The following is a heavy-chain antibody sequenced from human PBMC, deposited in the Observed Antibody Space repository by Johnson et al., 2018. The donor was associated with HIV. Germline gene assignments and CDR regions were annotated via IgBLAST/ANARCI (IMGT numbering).Heavy chain of an antibody. CDR3: ARAGAVGFDAFDI. CDR2: ISGGGGST. J-gene: IGHJ3*02. D-gene: IGHD6-19*01. Sequence: EVQLVESGGRVVRPGGSLRLSCVASGFTFDDYAMSWVRQAPGKGLEWVSIISGGGGSTYYADSVRGRFTISKDNSKNTLYLQMNSLRAEDTAVYYCARAGAVGFDAFDIWGQGTMVTVSS. CDR1: GFTFDDYA. V-gene: IGHV3-23*04.